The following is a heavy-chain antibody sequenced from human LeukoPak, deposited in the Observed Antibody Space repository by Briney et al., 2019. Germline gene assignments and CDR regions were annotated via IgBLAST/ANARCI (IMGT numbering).Heavy chain of an antibody. D-gene: IGHD5-18*01. Sequence: PSETLSLTCTVSGASISSSTDYWGWIRQPPGKGLEWIANIYYSGSTYYNPSLKSRVTISVDTSKNQFSLKLSSVTAADTAVYYCARGYSLGGPFDIWGQGTMVTVSS. CDR3: ARGYSLGGPFDI. CDR1: GASISSSTDY. J-gene: IGHJ3*02. V-gene: IGHV4-39*07. CDR2: IYYSGST.